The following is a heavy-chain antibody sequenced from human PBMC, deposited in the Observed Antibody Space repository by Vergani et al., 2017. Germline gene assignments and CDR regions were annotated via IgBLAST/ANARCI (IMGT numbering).Heavy chain of an antibody. J-gene: IGHJ3*02. CDR3: ARDQVGATIDAFDI. D-gene: IGHD1-26*01. Sequence: QVQLVESGGGVVQPGRSLRLSCAASGFTFSSYGMHWVRQAPGKGLEWVAVISYDGSNKYYADSVKGRFTISRDNSKNSLYLQMNSLRAEDTAVYYCARDQVGATIDAFDIWGQGTMVTVSS. V-gene: IGHV3-30*03. CDR2: ISYDGSNK. CDR1: GFTFSSYG.